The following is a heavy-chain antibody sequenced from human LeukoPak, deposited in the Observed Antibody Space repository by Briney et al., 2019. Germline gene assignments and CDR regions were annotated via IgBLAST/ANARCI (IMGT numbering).Heavy chain of an antibody. CDR3: ARHVYNSGWYRGGWFDP. J-gene: IGHJ5*02. CDR1: GYSFSSYW. V-gene: IGHV5-51*01. Sequence: GESLKISCKGSGYSFSSYWIGWVRQMPGKGLEWMGIIYPGDSDTRYSPSFQGQVIISADKSISTAYLQWNSLKASDTAMYYCARHVYNSGWYRGGWFDPWGQGTLVTVSS. D-gene: IGHD6-19*01. CDR2: IYPGDSDT.